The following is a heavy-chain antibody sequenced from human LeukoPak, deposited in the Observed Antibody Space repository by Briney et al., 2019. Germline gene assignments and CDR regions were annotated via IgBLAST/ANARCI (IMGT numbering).Heavy chain of an antibody. D-gene: IGHD3-22*01. V-gene: IGHV1-46*01. CDR1: VYTFTSYY. Sequence: ASVKVSFKASVYTFTSYYMHWVRQAPGQGLEWMGIINPSGGSTSYAQKFQGRVTMTRDTSTSTVYMELSSLRSEDTAVYYCASIGFRGYYDSSGYFDYWGQGTLVTVSS. J-gene: IGHJ4*02. CDR3: ASIGFRGYYDSSGYFDY. CDR2: INPSGGST.